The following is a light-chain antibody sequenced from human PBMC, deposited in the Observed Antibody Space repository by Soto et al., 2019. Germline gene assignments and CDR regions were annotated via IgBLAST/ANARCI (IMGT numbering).Light chain of an antibody. V-gene: IGKV3-15*01. CDR3: QQYDNWPPIT. CDR2: AAS. CDR1: QSVGSN. J-gene: IGKJ5*01. Sequence: EIVLTQSPGTLSLSPGERATLSCRASQSVGSNLAWYQHKHGQAPRLLMYAASARATGIPARFSGSGSGTEFTLTISSLQSEDFAVYYCQQYDNWPPITFGQGTRLEIK.